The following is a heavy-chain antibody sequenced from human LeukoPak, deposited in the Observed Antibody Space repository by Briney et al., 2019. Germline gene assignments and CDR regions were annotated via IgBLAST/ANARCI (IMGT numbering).Heavy chain of an antibody. CDR3: ASGSGSYLRY. Sequence: SETLSLTCAVSGGSITSGGYSWTWHRQPPGKGLEWIGYIYYSGSTYYNPSLKSRVTISVDMSKHQFSLKLSSVTAADTAVYYCASGSGSYLRYWGQGTLVTVSS. J-gene: IGHJ4*02. D-gene: IGHD3-10*01. V-gene: IGHV4-30-2*01. CDR1: GGSITSGGYS. CDR2: IYYSGST.